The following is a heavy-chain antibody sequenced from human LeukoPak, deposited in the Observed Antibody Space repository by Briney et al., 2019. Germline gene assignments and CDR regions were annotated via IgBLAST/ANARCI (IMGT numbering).Heavy chain of an antibody. CDR3: ARDGLAVAGTDLDY. Sequence: PSETLSLTCSVSGYSISRAYYWGWIRQPPGKGLEWIGSIFHSGSTFYNPSLRSRVTISVDTSKNQFSLKLSSVTAADTAVYYCARDGLAVAGTDLDYWGQGTLVTVSS. CDR2: IFHSGST. V-gene: IGHV4-38-2*02. J-gene: IGHJ4*02. D-gene: IGHD6-19*01. CDR1: GYSISRAYY.